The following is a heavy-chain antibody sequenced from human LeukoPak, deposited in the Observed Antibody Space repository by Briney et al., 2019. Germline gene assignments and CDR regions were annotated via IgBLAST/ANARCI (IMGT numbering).Heavy chain of an antibody. CDR2: IHYTGST. Sequence: SETLSLTCAVSGGSISSYYWSWIRQPPRKGLQWIGYIHYTGSTNYNPSLKSRVTISVNTSKNQFSLKLSSVTAADTAVYYCARVEEGYGSGRRENYYYYYMDVWGKGTTVTISS. V-gene: IGHV4-59*01. J-gene: IGHJ6*03. D-gene: IGHD3-10*01. CDR3: ARVEEGYGSGRRENYYYYYMDV. CDR1: GGSISSYY.